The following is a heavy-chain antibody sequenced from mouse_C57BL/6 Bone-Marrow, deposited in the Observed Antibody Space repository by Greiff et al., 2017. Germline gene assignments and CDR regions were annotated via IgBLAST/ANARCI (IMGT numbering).Heavy chain of an antibody. CDR1: GYTFTSYG. Sequence: VHLVESGAELARPGASVKLSCKASGYTFTSYGISWVKQRTGQGLEWIGEIYPRSGNTYYNEKFKGKATLTADKSSSTAYMELRSLTSEDSAVYFCANYDAYYYAMDYWGQGTSVTVSS. D-gene: IGHD2-4*01. V-gene: IGHV1-81*01. CDR3: ANYDAYYYAMDY. CDR2: IYPRSGNT. J-gene: IGHJ4*01.